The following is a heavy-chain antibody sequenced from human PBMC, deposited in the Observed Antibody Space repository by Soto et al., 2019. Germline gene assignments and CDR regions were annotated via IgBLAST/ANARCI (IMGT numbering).Heavy chain of an antibody. CDR2: IYYSGST. CDR1: GGSISSGDYY. D-gene: IGHD3-16*02. J-gene: IGHJ5*02. Sequence: PSETLSLTCTVSGGSISSGDYYWSWIRQPPGKGLEWIGYIYYSGSTYYNPSLKSRVTISVDTSKNQFSLKLSSVTAADTAVYYCATGYTLPPYWFDPWGQETLVPVSS. V-gene: IGHV4-30-4*01. CDR3: ATGYTLPPYWFDP.